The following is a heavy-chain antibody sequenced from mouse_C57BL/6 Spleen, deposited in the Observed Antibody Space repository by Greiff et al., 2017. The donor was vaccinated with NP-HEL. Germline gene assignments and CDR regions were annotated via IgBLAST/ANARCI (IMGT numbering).Heavy chain of an antibody. CDR1: GYTFTSYW. CDR3: ARSGGMVTNYYAMDY. J-gene: IGHJ4*01. Sequence: QVQLQQPGAELVRPGSSVKLSCKASGYTFTSYWMEWVKQRPGQGLEWIGNIYPSDSETHYNQKFKDKATLTVDKSSSTAYMQLSSLTSEDSAVYYCARSGGMVTNYYAMDYWGQGTSVTVSS. V-gene: IGHV1-61*01. CDR2: IYPSDSET. D-gene: IGHD2-3*01.